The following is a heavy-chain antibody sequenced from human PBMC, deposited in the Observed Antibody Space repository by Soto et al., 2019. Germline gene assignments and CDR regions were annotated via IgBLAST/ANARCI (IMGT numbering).Heavy chain of an antibody. CDR2: ISGSGGST. J-gene: IGHJ3*02. V-gene: IGHV3-23*01. D-gene: IGHD1-26*01. Sequence: EVQLLESGGGLVQPGGSLRLSCAASGFTFSSYAMSWVRQAPGKGLEWVSAISGSGGSTYYADSVKGRFTISRDNSKNTLYLLLYSLRAEASAVYYCAKHPSNGRGGSSTGGACDIWGQETMVTVSS. CDR1: GFTFSSYA. CDR3: AKHPSNGRGGSSTGGACDI.